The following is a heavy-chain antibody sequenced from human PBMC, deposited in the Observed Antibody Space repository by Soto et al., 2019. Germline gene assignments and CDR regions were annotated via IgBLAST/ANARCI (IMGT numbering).Heavy chain of an antibody. CDR1: GFTFSDYW. D-gene: IGHD5-12*01. V-gene: IGHV3-74*01. CDR3: ARSDYFHD. CDR2: IKGDGSNT. Sequence: PGGSLRLSCAASGFTFSDYWMHWVRQAPGKGLVWVSRIKGDGSNTFYADSVKGRFTISRDNAKKTIYLQMNSLRAEDTAVYYCARSDYFHDWGQGTVVTVSS. J-gene: IGHJ3*01.